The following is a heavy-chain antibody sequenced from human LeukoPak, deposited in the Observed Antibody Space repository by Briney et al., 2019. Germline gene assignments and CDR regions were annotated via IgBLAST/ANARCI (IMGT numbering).Heavy chain of an antibody. V-gene: IGHV2-70*01. Sequence: SGPALVKPTQTLTLTCTFSGFSLSTSGMCVSXXXXXXXXXXEWLALIDWDDDKYYSTSLKTRLTISKDTSKNQVVLTMTNMDPVDTATYYCARTDRYGGSGYWGQGTLVTVSS. J-gene: IGHJ4*02. CDR3: ARTDRYGGSGY. D-gene: IGHD1-26*01. CDR1: GFSLSTSGMC. CDR2: IDWDDDK.